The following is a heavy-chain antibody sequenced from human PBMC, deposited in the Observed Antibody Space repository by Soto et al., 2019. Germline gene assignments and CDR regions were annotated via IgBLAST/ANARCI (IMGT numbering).Heavy chain of an antibody. D-gene: IGHD2-2*01. Sequence: GGSLRLSCAASVFTFSSYAMSWVRQAPGKGLEWVSAISGSGGSTYYADSVKGRFTISRDNSKNTLYLQMNSLRAEDTAVYYCASTIDIVVVPAAWNYYYGMDVWGQGTTVTVSS. CDR1: VFTFSSYA. CDR2: ISGSGGST. J-gene: IGHJ6*02. V-gene: IGHV3-23*01. CDR3: ASTIDIVVVPAAWNYYYGMDV.